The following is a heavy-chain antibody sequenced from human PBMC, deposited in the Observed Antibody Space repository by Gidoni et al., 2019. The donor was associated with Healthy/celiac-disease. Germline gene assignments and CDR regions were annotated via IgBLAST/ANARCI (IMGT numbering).Heavy chain of an antibody. CDR1: GFTFSSYA. Sequence: EVQLLESGGGLVQPVCSSRLSCAASGFTFSSYAMSWVRQAPGKGLEWVSAISGSGGSSYYADSVKGRFTISRDNAKNTLYLQMHSLRAEDTAVYYCAKDAAKVRGWFDPWGQGTLVTVSS. V-gene: IGHV3-23*01. D-gene: IGHD3-10*01. CDR3: AKDAAKVRGWFDP. CDR2: ISGSGGSS. J-gene: IGHJ5*02.